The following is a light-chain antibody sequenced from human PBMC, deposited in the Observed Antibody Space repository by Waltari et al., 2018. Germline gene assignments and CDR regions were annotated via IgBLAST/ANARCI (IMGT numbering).Light chain of an antibody. V-gene: IGKV1-16*01. CDR1: QASNTL. CDR2: AAS. CDR3: QQYNSCPPT. J-gene: IGKJ4*01. Sequence: DMQMAESPSSLSPSVGDGVIITCRASQASNTLLAWFQQKPGKAPRSLIYAASTLQSGVSSTFSGSGSGTNFTLTISSLQPEDCATYYCQQYNSCPPTFGGGTRVEI.